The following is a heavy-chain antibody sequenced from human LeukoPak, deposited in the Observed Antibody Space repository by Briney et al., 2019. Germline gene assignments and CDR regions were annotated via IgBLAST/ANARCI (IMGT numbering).Heavy chain of an antibody. CDR3: ARIVVPPPSYYYYGMDV. D-gene: IGHD2-2*01. Sequence: PGGSLRLSCAASGFTFSESWMSWVRQAPGKGPEWVADIKDDGSVTDYVDSVKGRFTISRDNAKNSLYLQMNSLRAEDTAVYYCARIVVPPPSYYYYGMDVWGQGTTVTVSS. CDR1: GFTFSESW. CDR2: IKDDGSVT. J-gene: IGHJ6*02. V-gene: IGHV3-7*01.